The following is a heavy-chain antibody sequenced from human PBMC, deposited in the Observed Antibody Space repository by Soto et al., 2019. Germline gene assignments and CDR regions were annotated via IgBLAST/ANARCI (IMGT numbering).Heavy chain of an antibody. D-gene: IGHD2-15*01. CDR3: ARLYRDLLADCSGGSCYTAYFDY. J-gene: IGHJ4*02. Sequence: PGESLKISCKGSGYSFTSYWIGWVRQMPGKGLEWMGIIYPGDSDTRYSPSFQGQVTISADKSISSAYLQWSSLKASDTAMYDCARLYRDLLADCSGGSCYTAYFDYWGQGTLVTVSS. CDR2: IYPGDSDT. CDR1: GYSFTSYW. V-gene: IGHV5-51*01.